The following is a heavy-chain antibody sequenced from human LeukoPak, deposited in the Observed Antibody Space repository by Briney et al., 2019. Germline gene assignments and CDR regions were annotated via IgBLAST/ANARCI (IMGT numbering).Heavy chain of an antibody. CDR1: GYTFTTYY. CDR3: VRSGCDGGNCFFDY. CDR2: INPSDGST. Sequence: ASVTVSCKASGYTFTTYYIHWVRQAPGQGLEWMGIINPSDGSTSYAQKFQGRVTMTRDMSTSTVYMELSSLRSEDTAVYYCVRSGCDGGNCFFDYWGQGTLVTVSS. D-gene: IGHD2-15*01. V-gene: IGHV1-46*01. J-gene: IGHJ4*02.